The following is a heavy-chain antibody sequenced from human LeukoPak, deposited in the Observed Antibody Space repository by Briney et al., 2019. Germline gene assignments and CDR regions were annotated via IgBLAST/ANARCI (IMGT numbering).Heavy chain of an antibody. J-gene: IGHJ4*02. V-gene: IGHV1-69*05. CDR1: GGTFSSYA. Sequence: ASVKVSCKASGGTFSSYAISWVRQAPGQGLEWMGGIIPIFGTANYAQKFQGRVTITTGESTSTAYMELSSLRAEDTAVYYCARDSEGRYYGLGKYYTFDYWGQGILVTVSS. D-gene: IGHD3-10*01. CDR3: ARDSEGRYYGLGKYYTFDY. CDR2: IIPIFGTA.